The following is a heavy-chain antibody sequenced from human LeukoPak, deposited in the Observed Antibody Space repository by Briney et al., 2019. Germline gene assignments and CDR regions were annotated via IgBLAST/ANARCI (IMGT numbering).Heavy chain of an antibody. CDR2: IYYSGST. V-gene: IGHV4-59*01. Sequence: SETLSLTCTVSGGSISSYYWSWIRQPPGKGLEWIGYIYYSGSTNYNPSLKSRVTISVDTSKNQLSLKLRSVTAADTAVYECARDPQLADAFDIWGQGTMVTVSS. CDR1: GGSISSYY. D-gene: IGHD5-18*01. J-gene: IGHJ3*02. CDR3: ARDPQLADAFDI.